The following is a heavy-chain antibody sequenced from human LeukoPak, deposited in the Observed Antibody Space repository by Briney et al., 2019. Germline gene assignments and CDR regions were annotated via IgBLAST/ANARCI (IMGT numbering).Heavy chain of an antibody. J-gene: IGHJ3*02. Sequence: SETLSLTCAVSGGSISSSHLYWGWIRQPPGKGLEWIGYIYYSGSTNYNPSLKSRVTISVDTSKNQFSLKLSSVTAADTAVYYCARGDIVATRGAFDIWGQGTMVTVSS. CDR2: IYYSGST. D-gene: IGHD5-12*01. CDR1: GGSISSSHLY. V-gene: IGHV4-61*05. CDR3: ARGDIVATRGAFDI.